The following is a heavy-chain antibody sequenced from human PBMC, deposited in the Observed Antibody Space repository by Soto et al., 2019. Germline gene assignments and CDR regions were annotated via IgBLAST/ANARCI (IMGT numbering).Heavy chain of an antibody. CDR2: IYWDDDK. V-gene: IGHV2-5*02. D-gene: IGHD3-3*01. CDR3: AHRVLRTVFALVTTTAIYFDF. CDR1: GFSLTTSGVG. Sequence: QITLNESGPTVVRPTETLTLTCRFSGFSLTTSGVGVGWIRQSPGKAPEWLALIYWDDDKRYSASLKSRLTITKHTSKNQLVLTVSDLDPTDTATYYCAHRVLRTVFALVTTTAIYFDFWGQGTPVAVSS. J-gene: IGHJ4*02.